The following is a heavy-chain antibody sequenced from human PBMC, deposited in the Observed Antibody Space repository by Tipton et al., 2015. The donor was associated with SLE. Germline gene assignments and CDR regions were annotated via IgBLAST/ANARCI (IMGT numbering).Heavy chain of an antibody. CDR3: TRRGASSTNIQYGMDV. D-gene: IGHD2-2*01. V-gene: IGHV3-73*01. J-gene: IGHJ6*02. CDR2: IRSKANSYAT. CDR1: GFTFSGSA. Sequence: SLRLSCAASGFTFSGSAMHWVRQASGKGLEWVGRIRSKANSYATAYAASVKGRFTISRDDSKNTAYLQMNSLKTEDTAVYYCTRRGASSTNIQYGMDVWGQGTTVTVSS.